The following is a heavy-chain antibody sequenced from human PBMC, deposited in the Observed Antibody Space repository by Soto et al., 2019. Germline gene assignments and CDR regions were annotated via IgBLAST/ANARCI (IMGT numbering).Heavy chain of an antibody. J-gene: IGHJ4*02. V-gene: IGHV2-26*01. Sequence: SGPTLVNPIETLTLTCTVSGFSLSNARMGVSWIRQPPGKALEWLAHIFSNDEKSYSTSLKSRLTISKDTSKSQVVLTMTNMDPVDTATYYCARILRRYSSSWYLKGGLDYWGQGTLVTVSS. CDR2: IFSNDEK. D-gene: IGHD6-13*01. CDR3: ARILRRYSSSWYLKGGLDY. CDR1: GFSLSNARMG.